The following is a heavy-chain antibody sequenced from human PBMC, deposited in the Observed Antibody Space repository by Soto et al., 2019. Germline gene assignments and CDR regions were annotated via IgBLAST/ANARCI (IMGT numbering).Heavy chain of an antibody. V-gene: IGHV3-9*01. J-gene: IGHJ6*02. CDR1: GFSFDDYA. CDR2: ISWNSGTI. Sequence: EVQVVESGGGLVQPGRSLRLSCAASGFSFDDYAMHWVRQAPGKGLEWVSGISWNSGTIGYADSVKGRFTISRDNAKSSLYLQMNSLRAEDTALYHCAKSTGGTANGMGVWGQGTTVTVSS. D-gene: IGHD2-8*02. CDR3: AKSTGGTANGMGV.